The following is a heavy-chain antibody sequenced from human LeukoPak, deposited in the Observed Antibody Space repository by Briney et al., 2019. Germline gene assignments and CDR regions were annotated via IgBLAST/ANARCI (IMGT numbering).Heavy chain of an antibody. V-gene: IGHV1-69*05. CDR2: IIPIFGTA. D-gene: IGHD4-23*01. J-gene: IGHJ4*02. Sequence: GSSVKVSCKASGGTFSSYAISWVRQAPGQGLEWMGRIIPIFGTANYAQKFQGRVTITTDESTSTAYMELSSLRSDDTAVYYCARDGGNSVAYFDYWGQGTLVTVSS. CDR3: ARDGGNSVAYFDY. CDR1: GGTFSSYA.